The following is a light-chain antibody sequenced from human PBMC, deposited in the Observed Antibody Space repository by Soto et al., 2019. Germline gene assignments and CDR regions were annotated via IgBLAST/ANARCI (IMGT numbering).Light chain of an antibody. CDR2: EVS. CDR3: TSYTSSTLYV. V-gene: IGLV2-14*01. CDR1: SSDVGGYDY. Sequence: QSVLTQPASVSGSPGQAITISCTGISSDVGGYDYVSWYQQHPGKAPKVMIYEVSNRPPGVSNRFSGSKSGNTASLTISGLQAEDEADYYCTSYTSSTLYVFGTGTKVTV. J-gene: IGLJ1*01.